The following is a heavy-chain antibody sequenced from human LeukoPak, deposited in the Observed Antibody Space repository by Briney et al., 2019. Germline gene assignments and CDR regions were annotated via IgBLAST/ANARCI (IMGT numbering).Heavy chain of an antibody. V-gene: IGHV3-74*01. CDR2: IKSDGSST. J-gene: IGHJ4*02. CDR1: AFSFSINW. CDR3: ASLDY. Sequence: GSLRLPCSASAFSFSINWMHWVRQAPLQGLVWVSSIKSDGSSTTYEDSVKGRFTISRDSAKNTLYLQMNTLRAEDTAVYYCASLDYWGQGTLVTVSS.